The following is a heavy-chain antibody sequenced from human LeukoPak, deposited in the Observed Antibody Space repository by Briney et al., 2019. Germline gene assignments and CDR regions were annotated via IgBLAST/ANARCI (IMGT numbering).Heavy chain of an antibody. Sequence: GGSLRLSCAASGFTFRNYWMSWVRQAPGTGLEWVANIKQDGSDRNYVASVRGRFTISRDNAESSLYLQMNSLRAEDTAVYYCVRNLAVAGTCFDSWGQGTLVTVSS. J-gene: IGHJ4*02. CDR3: VRNLAVAGTCFDS. CDR1: GFTFRNYW. D-gene: IGHD6-19*01. CDR2: IKQDGSDR. V-gene: IGHV3-7*03.